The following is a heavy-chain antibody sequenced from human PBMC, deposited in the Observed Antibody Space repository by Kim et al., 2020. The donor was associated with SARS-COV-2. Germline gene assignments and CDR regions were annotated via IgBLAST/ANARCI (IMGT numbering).Heavy chain of an antibody. J-gene: IGHJ4*02. CDR3: ARISSGRDDENFDY. Sequence: ANSVKGRFTISRDNSKNTLYLQMGSLRAEDMAVYYCARISSGRDDENFDYWGQGTLVTVSS. D-gene: IGHD1-26*01. V-gene: IGHV3-64*01.